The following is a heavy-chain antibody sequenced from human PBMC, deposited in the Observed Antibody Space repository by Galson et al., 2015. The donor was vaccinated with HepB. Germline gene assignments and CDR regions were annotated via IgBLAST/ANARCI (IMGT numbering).Heavy chain of an antibody. D-gene: IGHD3-10*01. Sequence: SLRLSCAAFGFTFSTYRMNWVRQAPGKGLEWVSYISSSSSNIYYADSVKGRFTISRDNAKNSLYLQMNSLRDEDTAVYYCARVYYYGSGTHFDYWGQGTLVTVSS. J-gene: IGHJ4*02. CDR1: GFTFSTYR. CDR2: ISSSSSNI. CDR3: ARVYYYGSGTHFDY. V-gene: IGHV3-48*02.